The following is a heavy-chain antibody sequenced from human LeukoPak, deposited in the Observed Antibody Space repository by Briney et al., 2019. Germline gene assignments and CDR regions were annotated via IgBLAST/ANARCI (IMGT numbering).Heavy chain of an antibody. V-gene: IGHV4-34*01. CDR2: INHSGST. D-gene: IGHD1-7*01. Sequence: PSETLSLTCAVYGGSFSGYYWSWIRQRPGKGLEWIGEINHSGSTNYNPSLKSRVTISVDTSKNQFSLKLSSVTAADTAVYYCARGPNYPRRRYFDYWGQGTLVTVSS. CDR3: ARGPNYPRRRYFDY. CDR1: GGSFSGYY. J-gene: IGHJ4*02.